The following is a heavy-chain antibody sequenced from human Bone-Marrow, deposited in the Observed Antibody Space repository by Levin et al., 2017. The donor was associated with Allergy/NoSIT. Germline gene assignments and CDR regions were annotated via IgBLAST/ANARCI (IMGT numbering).Heavy chain of an antibody. Sequence: ASVKVSCKTSGYMFTKYWIAWVRQMPGKGLEWMGTIYPDDSDTRYRSTFEGLVDISVDKSTNTAYLQWTSLRMSDTGMYFCAKSIYRGYENDAFDLWGQGTMVAVSS. V-gene: IGHV5-51*01. CDR3: AKSIYRGYENDAFDL. J-gene: IGHJ3*01. CDR1: GYMFTKYW. CDR2: IYPDDSDT. D-gene: IGHD5-12*01.